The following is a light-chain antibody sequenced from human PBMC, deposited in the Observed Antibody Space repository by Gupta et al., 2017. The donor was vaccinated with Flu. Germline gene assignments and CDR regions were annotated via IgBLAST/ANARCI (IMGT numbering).Light chain of an antibody. V-gene: IGLV2-14*01. J-gene: IGLJ3*02. CDR2: EVT. Sequence: QSALTQPASVSGSPGESITISCTGTSSDVGGYNYVSWYQQHPGKAPKLIIYEVTNRPSGVASRFSGSKCANTASLTISGLQGEDEADYYCTSVTTSSTFVFGGGTKLTVL. CDR3: TSVTTSSTFV. CDR1: SSDVGGYNY.